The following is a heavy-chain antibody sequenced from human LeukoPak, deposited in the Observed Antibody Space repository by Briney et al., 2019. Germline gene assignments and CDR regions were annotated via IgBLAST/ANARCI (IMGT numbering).Heavy chain of an antibody. CDR3: ARVVVTSSYFFHY. CDR2: IYTSGST. J-gene: IGHJ4*02. CDR1: GGSITSYY. V-gene: IGHV4-4*07. D-gene: IGHD3-16*01. Sequence: PSETLSLTCTVSGGSITSYYWSWIRQPAGKGLEWIGSIYTSGSTNYNPSLKSRVTMSADTSKNQLSLKLSSVTAADTAVYYCARVVVTSSYFFHYWGQGTLVTVSS.